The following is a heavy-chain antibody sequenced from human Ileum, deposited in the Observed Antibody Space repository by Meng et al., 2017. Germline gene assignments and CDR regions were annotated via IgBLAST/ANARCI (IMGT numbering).Heavy chain of an antibody. CDR3: ARYRSGSSDY. Sequence: QEHLCGLGGGVVQPGPSLRLSCAASGFTFRSYGMHWVRQAPGKGLEWVAVIWFDGSKTYYADSVKGRFTVSRDNSKNTLYLQMNSLRADDTAVYYCARYRSGSSDYWGPGTLVTVSS. CDR1: GFTFRSYG. J-gene: IGHJ4*02. D-gene: IGHD6-19*01. CDR2: IWFDGSKT. V-gene: IGHV3-33*01.